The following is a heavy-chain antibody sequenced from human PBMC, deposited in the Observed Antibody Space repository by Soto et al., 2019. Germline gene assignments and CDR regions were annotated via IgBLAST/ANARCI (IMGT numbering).Heavy chain of an antibody. CDR2: IYRTGST. J-gene: IGHJ4*02. CDR1: GGSFTSNNW. V-gene: IGHV4-4*02. CDR3: ASRDPGTSVDY. D-gene: IGHD1-7*01. Sequence: QVQLQESGPGLVKPSGTLSLTCAVSGGSFTSNNWWTWVRQPPGQGLEWIGEIYRTGSTNYNPSLQSRVPISLDKSENHFSLKVTSLTAXXTAVYYCASRDPGTSVDYWGQGTLVTVS.